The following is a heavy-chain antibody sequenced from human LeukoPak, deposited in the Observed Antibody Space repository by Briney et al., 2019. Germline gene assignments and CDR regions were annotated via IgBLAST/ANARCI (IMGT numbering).Heavy chain of an antibody. CDR1: GGSISSSSYY. D-gene: IGHD3-9*01. Sequence: SETLSLTCTVSGGSISSSSYYWGWTRQPPGKGLEWIGSIYYSGSTYYNPSLKSRVTISVDTSKNQFSLKLSSVTAADTAVYYCARQGAQLRYFDWSGDNWFDPWGQGTLVTVSS. J-gene: IGHJ5*02. V-gene: IGHV4-39*01. CDR2: IYYSGST. CDR3: ARQGAQLRYFDWSGDNWFDP.